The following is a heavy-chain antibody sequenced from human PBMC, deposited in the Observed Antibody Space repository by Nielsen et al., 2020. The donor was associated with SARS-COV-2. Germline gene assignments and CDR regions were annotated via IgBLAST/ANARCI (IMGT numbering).Heavy chain of an antibody. J-gene: IGHJ4*02. CDR3: ARVTGGGVVVPAATYYFDY. V-gene: IGHV1-18*04. Sequence: ASVKVSCKASGYTFTGYYMHWVRQAPGQGLEWMGWISAYNGNTNYAQKLQGRVTMTTDTSTSTAYMELRSLRSDDTAVYYCARVTGGGVVVPAATYYFDYWGQGTLVTVSS. D-gene: IGHD2-2*01. CDR1: GYTFTGYY. CDR2: ISAYNGNT.